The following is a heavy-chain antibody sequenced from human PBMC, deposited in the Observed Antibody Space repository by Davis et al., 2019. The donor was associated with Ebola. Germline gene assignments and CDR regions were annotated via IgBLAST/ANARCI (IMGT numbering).Heavy chain of an antibody. CDR1: GYTFTSYA. J-gene: IGHJ6*02. CDR3: ASYALRYFDWLTWGMDV. Sequence: AASVKVSCKASGYTFTSYAISWVRQAPGQGLEWMGGIIPIFGTANYAQKFQGRVTITADKSTSTAYMELSSLRSEDTAVYYCASYALRYFDWLTWGMDVWGQGTTVTVSS. CDR2: IIPIFGTA. V-gene: IGHV1-69*06. D-gene: IGHD3-9*01.